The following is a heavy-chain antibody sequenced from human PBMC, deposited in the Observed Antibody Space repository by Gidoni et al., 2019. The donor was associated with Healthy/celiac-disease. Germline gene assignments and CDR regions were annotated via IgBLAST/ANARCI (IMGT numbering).Heavy chain of an antibody. D-gene: IGHD3-10*01. V-gene: IGHV3-21*01. CDR3: ARYLGAMVRGVIIDYYYYYGMDV. CDR1: GFTFSSYR. Sequence: EVQLVESGGGLVKPGGSLRLSCAASGFTFSSYRMNWVRPAPGKGLECVSSISSSSSYISYADSVKGRFTISRDNAKNSLYLQMNSLRAEDTAVYYCARYLGAMVRGVIIDYYYYYGMDVWGQGTTVTVSS. J-gene: IGHJ6*02. CDR2: ISSSSSYI.